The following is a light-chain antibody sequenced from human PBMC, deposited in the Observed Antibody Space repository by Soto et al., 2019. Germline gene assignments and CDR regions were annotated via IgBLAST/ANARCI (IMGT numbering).Light chain of an antibody. V-gene: IGLV2-14*01. CDR2: ASS. CDR1: SSDVGGYNY. J-gene: IGLJ1*01. CDR3: SSYTSGTTLYV. Sequence: QSALTQPASGSGSPGQSITISCTGTSSDVGGYNYVSWYQHHPGKAPRLMIYASSNRPSGVSHRFSGSRSGNTASLTISGLQAEDEADYYCSSYTSGTTLYVFGTGTKLTVL.